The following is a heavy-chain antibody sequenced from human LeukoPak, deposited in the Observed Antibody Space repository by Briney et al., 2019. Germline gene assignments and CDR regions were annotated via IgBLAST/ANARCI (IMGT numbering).Heavy chain of an antibody. CDR1: GFTFSSYW. CDR3: TTESVDYDAFDI. CDR2: IKSKTDGGTT. D-gene: IGHD3/OR15-3a*01. J-gene: IGHJ3*02. Sequence: GGSLRLSCAASGFTFSSYWMSWVRQAPGKGLEWVARIKSKTDGGTTDYAAPVKGRFTISRDDSKNTLYLQMNSLKTEDTAVYYCTTESVDYDAFDIWGQGTMVTVSS. V-gene: IGHV3-15*01.